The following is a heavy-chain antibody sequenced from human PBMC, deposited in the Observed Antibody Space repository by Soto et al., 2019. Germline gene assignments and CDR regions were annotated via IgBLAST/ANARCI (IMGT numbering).Heavy chain of an antibody. CDR1: GDTFSTYS. V-gene: IGHV1-69*13. CDR2: IVPVFRTA. D-gene: IGHD2-8*01. Sequence: SVKVFCKASGDTFSTYSISWVRQAPGQGLEWMGGIVPVFRTANYAQKFQGRVTISADESTSTAYMEVSSLRSEDTAMYYCATGKNRINPLNGPRQAFDYWGQGTLVTVSS. J-gene: IGHJ4*02. CDR3: ATGKNRINPLNGPRQAFDY.